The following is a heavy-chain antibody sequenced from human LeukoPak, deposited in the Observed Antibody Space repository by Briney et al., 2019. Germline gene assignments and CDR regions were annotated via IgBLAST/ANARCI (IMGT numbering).Heavy chain of an antibody. J-gene: IGHJ5*02. Sequence: SETLSLTCTVSGGSISSGSYYWGWIRQPPGKGLEWIGSIYYSGSTYYNPSLKSRVTISVDTSKNQFSLKLSSVTAADTAVYYCARGAGGYCSGGSCYSGDWFDPWGQGTLVTVSS. CDR2: IYYSGST. CDR1: GGSISSGSYY. V-gene: IGHV4-39*01. CDR3: ARGAGGYCSGGSCYSGDWFDP. D-gene: IGHD2-15*01.